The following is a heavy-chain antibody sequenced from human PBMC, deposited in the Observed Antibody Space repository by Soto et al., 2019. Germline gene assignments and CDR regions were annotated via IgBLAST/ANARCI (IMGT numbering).Heavy chain of an antibody. D-gene: IGHD3-3*01. V-gene: IGHV6-1*01. CDR3: ARRKYYDFWSGYSYYYGVDV. Sequence: SQTLSLTCAISGDSVSSNSAAWNWIRQSPSRGLEWLGRTYYRSKWYNDYAVSVKSRITINPDTSKNQFSLQLNSVTPEDTAVYYCARRKYYDFWSGYSYYYGVDVWGQGTTVTVAS. CDR2: TYYRSKWYN. CDR1: GDSVSSNSAA. J-gene: IGHJ6*02.